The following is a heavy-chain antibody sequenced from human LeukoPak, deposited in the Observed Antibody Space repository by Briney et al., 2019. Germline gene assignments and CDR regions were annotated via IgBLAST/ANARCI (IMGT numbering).Heavy chain of an antibody. Sequence: MSSETLSLTCAVYGGSFSGYYWSWIGQPPGKGLEWIGEINHSGSTNYNPSLKSRVTISVDTSKNQFSLKLSSVTAADTAVYYCASTGIAVAGRVDYWGQGTLVTVSP. CDR2: INHSGST. CDR3: ASTGIAVAGRVDY. J-gene: IGHJ4*02. CDR1: GGSFSGYY. D-gene: IGHD6-19*01. V-gene: IGHV4-34*01.